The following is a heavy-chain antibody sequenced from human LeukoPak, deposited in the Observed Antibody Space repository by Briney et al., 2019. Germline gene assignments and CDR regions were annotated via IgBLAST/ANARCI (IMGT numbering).Heavy chain of an antibody. Sequence: SVKVSCKASGGTFSSYAISWVRQAPGQGLEWMGGIIPIFGTANYAQKFQGRVTITADESTSTAYMELSSLRSEDTAVYYCARGPGYCGSTSCYRAPYYYMDFWGKGPTVTVSS. J-gene: IGHJ6*03. D-gene: IGHD2-2*02. CDR3: ARGPGYCGSTSCYRAPYYYMDF. CDR1: GGTFSSYA. V-gene: IGHV1-69*13. CDR2: IIPIFGTA.